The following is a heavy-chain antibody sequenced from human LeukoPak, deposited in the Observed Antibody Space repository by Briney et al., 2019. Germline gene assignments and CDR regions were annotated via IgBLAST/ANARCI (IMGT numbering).Heavy chain of an antibody. CDR3: AREARLGCSGGSCFNDAFDI. V-gene: IGHV1-2*06. J-gene: IGHJ3*02. CDR1: GYTFTGYD. D-gene: IGHD2-15*01. CDR2: INPNIGGT. Sequence: ASVKVSCKASGYTFTGYDMHWVRQAPGQGLEWMGRINPNIGGTNYAQKFQGRVTMTRDTSISTAYMELSRLRSDDTAVYYCAREARLGCSGGSCFNDAFDIWGQGTMVTVSS.